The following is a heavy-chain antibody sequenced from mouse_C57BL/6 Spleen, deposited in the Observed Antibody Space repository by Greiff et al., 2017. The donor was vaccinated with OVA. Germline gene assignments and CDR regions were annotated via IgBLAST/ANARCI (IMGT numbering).Heavy chain of an antibody. CDR3: ASGNYYGSSGYFDY. D-gene: IGHD1-1*01. J-gene: IGHJ2*01. CDR1: GYTFTSYW. Sequence: QVQLQQPGAELVKPGASVKMSCKASGYTFTSYWITWVKQRPGQGLERIGGIYPGSGSTKYNEKFKRKATLNVETTSSTAYMPHSSLTSEDSAVYYCASGNYYGSSGYFDYWGQGTTLTVSS. CDR2: IYPGSGST. V-gene: IGHV1-55*01.